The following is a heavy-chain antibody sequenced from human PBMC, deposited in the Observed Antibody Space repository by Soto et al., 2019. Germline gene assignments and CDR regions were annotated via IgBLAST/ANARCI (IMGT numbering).Heavy chain of an antibody. CDR2: IRSKAYGGTT. CDR1: GFTFGDYA. Sequence: EVQLVESGGGLVQPGRSLRLSCTASGFTFGDYAMSWVRQAPGKGLEWVGFIRSKAYGGTTEYAASVKGRFTISRDDSKSIAYLQMNSLKTEDTAVYYCTTLTRAFDIWGQGTMVTVSS. D-gene: IGHD2-21*02. V-gene: IGHV3-49*04. J-gene: IGHJ3*02. CDR3: TTLTRAFDI.